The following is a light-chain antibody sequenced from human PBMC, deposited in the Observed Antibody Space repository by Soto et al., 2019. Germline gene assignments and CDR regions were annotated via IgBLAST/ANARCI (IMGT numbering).Light chain of an antibody. CDR2: GAS. CDR1: QSISDT. CDR3: QQYNNWPWT. V-gene: IGKV3-15*01. J-gene: IGKJ1*01. Sequence: EIVMTQSPATLSVSQGGRATLSCRASQSISDTLAWYQQKPGQAPRLLIHGASTRATGFPARFSGSGSGTDFTLTISSLQSEDFAVYYCQQYNNWPWTFCQGTKVDVK.